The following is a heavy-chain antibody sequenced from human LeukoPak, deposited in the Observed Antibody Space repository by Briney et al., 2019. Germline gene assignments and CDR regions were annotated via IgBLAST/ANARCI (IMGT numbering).Heavy chain of an antibody. V-gene: IGHV5-51*01. J-gene: IGHJ4*02. CDR2: VYPATSDT. CDR3: ARPKTLGGYNYEFEF. Sequence: GESLQISCKGSGYRFPNYWIGCVRQMPGKGLEWIGIVYPATSDTTYSPSFQGQVTISADKSSSTAYLQWSSLKASDTAIYYCARPKTLGGYNYEFEFWGQGTLVTVSA. D-gene: IGHD5-18*01. CDR1: GYRFPNYW.